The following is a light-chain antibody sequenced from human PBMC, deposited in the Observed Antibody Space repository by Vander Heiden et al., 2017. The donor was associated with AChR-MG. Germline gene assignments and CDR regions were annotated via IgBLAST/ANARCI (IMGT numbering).Light chain of an antibody. CDR3: GTWDTSLSGVV. J-gene: IGLJ2*01. CDR1: SPNIGNTH. V-gene: IGLV1-51*02. CDR2: ENN. Sequence: QSVLSPPPSVSAPPGHRLPISCSRSSPNIGNTHVSWYQQLPGTAPKLLIYENNKRPSGIPDRFSGSKSGTSATLGITGLQTGDEADYYCGTWDTSLSGVVFGGGTKLTVL.